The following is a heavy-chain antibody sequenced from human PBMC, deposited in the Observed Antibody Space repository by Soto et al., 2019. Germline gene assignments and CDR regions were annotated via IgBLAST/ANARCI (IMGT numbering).Heavy chain of an antibody. V-gene: IGHV1-46*03. Sequence: GASVKVSCKASGYTFTSYYMHWVRQAPGQGLEWMGIINPSGGSTSYAQKFQGRVTMTRDTSTSTVYMELSSLRSEDTAVYYCAVQDFGDAFDIWGQGTMVTVSS. D-gene: IGHD2-15*01. CDR3: AVQDFGDAFDI. CDR2: INPSGGST. CDR1: GYTFTSYY. J-gene: IGHJ3*02.